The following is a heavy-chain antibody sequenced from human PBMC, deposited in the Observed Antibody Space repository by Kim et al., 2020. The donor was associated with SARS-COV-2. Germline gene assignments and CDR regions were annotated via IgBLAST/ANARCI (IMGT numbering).Heavy chain of an antibody. CDR3: TRIPGTPFAFWDAFDI. Sequence: GGSLRLSCAASGFTFSDSPMHWVRQASGKGLEWVGRIRSKANSYATAYAASVRGRFIISRDESKNTAYLKMNSLKTEDTAVYYCTRIPGTPFAFWDAFDIWGQREMVTVAS. D-gene: IGHD1-1*01. CDR2: IRSKANSYAT. CDR1: GFTFSDSP. V-gene: IGHV3-73*01. J-gene: IGHJ3*02.